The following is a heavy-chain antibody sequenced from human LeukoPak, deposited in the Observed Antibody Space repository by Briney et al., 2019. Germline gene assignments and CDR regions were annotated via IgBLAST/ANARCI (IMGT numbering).Heavy chain of an antibody. J-gene: IGHJ3*02. D-gene: IGHD2-2*01. CDR1: GFTFSDYY. V-gene: IGHV3-11*04. CDR2: ISSSGSTI. CDR3: ARVGVYCSSTSCYHAFDI. Sequence: PGGSLRLSCAASGFTFSDYYMSWIRQAPGKGLEWVSYISSSGSTIYYADSVKGRFTISRDNAKNSLYLQMNSLRAEDTAVYYCARVGVYCSSTSCYHAFDIWGQGTMVTVSP.